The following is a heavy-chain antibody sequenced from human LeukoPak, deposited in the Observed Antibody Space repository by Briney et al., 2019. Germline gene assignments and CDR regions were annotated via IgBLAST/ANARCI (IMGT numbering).Heavy chain of an antibody. V-gene: IGHV4-59*01. CDR2: IYYSGST. CDR1: GGSISSYY. J-gene: IGHJ4*02. Sequence: SETLSLTCTVSGGSISSYYWSWIRQPPGKGLEWIGYIYYSGSTNYNPSLKSRVTISVDTSKNQFSLKLSSVTAADTAVYYCASSIGGPLRVRPFDYWGQGTLVTVSS. D-gene: IGHD3-16*01. CDR3: ASSIGGPLRVRPFDY.